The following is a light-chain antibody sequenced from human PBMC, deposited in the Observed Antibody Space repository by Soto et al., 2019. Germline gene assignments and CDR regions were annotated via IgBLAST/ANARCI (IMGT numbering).Light chain of an antibody. J-gene: IGKJ2*01. CDR3: QQSYSTPHT. Sequence: DIQMTQSPSSLSASVGDRVTITCRASQSISSYLNWYQQKPGKAPKLLIYAASSLQSGVPSRFSGSGSVTDFTLTISSLQPEDFATYYCQQSYSTPHTFGQVTKLEIK. CDR1: QSISSY. CDR2: AAS. V-gene: IGKV1-39*01.